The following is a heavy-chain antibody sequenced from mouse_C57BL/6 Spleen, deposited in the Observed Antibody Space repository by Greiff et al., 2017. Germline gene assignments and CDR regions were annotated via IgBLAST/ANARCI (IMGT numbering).Heavy chain of an antibody. Sequence: VQLKESGAELVRPGASVKLSCTASGFNIKDDYMHWVKQRPEQGLEWIGWIDPENGDTEYASKFQGKATITADTSSNTAYLQLSSLTSEDTAVYYCTTGYYGNYGGDYWGQGTTLTVSS. V-gene: IGHV14-4*01. D-gene: IGHD2-1*01. CDR1: GFNIKDDY. CDR3: TTGYYGNYGGDY. CDR2: IDPENGDT. J-gene: IGHJ2*01.